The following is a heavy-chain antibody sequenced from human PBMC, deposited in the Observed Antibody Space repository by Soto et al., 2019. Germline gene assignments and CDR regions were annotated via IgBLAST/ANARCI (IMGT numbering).Heavy chain of an antibody. CDR1: GFTFSNYW. V-gene: IGHV3-7*01. CDR3: ARETSADSF. J-gene: IGHJ4*02. D-gene: IGHD2-21*01. Sequence: EVQLVESGGGLVQPGGSLRLSCAASGFTFSNYWMVWVRQAPEKGPEWVATIKQDGSEKYYVDSVKGRFTISRDNTKNSLYLQMNSLRAEDTALYYCARETSADSFWGQGTLSPSPQ. CDR2: IKQDGSEK.